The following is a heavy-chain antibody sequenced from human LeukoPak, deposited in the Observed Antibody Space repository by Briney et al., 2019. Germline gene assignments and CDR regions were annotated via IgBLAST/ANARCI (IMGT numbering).Heavy chain of an antibody. D-gene: IGHD6-19*01. Sequence: ASVKVSCKASGYTFTGYYMHWVRQAPGQGLEWMGWISAYNGNTNYAQKLQGRVTMTTDTSTSTAYMELRSLRSDDTAVYYCARDGEQWLGWFDPWGQGTLVTVSS. CDR1: GYTFTGYY. J-gene: IGHJ5*02. V-gene: IGHV1-18*04. CDR3: ARDGEQWLGWFDP. CDR2: ISAYNGNT.